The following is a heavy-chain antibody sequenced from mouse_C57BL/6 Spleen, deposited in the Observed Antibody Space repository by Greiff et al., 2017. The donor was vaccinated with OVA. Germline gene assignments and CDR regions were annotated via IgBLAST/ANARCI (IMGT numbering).Heavy chain of an antibody. CDR1: GYAFSSSW. D-gene: IGHD4-1*01. CDR2: IYPGDGDT. CDR3: ARSAGTLDY. J-gene: IGHJ2*01. V-gene: IGHV1-82*01. Sequence: VQLQQSGPELVKPGASVKISCKASGYAFSSSWMNWVKQRPGKGLEWIGRIYPGDGDTNYNGKFKGKATLTADKSSSTAYMQLSSRTSEDAAVYFCARSAGTLDYWGQGTTLTVSS.